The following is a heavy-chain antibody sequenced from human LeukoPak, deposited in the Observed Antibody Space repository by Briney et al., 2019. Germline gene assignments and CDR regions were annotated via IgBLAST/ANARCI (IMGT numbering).Heavy chain of an antibody. Sequence: SETLSLTCTVSGYSISSGYYWSWIRQPVGKGLEWIGRIYTSGSTNYNPSLKSRVTMSVDTSKNQFSLKLSSVTAADTAVYCCASSYYDILTGYPDRISYYYMDVWGKGTTVTISS. CDR2: IYTSGST. J-gene: IGHJ6*03. V-gene: IGHV4-4*07. D-gene: IGHD3-9*01. CDR3: ASSYYDILTGYPDRISYYYMDV. CDR1: GYSISSGYY.